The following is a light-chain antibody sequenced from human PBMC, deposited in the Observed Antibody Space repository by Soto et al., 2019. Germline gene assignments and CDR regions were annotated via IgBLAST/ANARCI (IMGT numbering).Light chain of an antibody. J-gene: IGKJ5*01. V-gene: IGKV1-39*01. CDR2: AAS. Sequence: DIQMTQSPSSLSASVGDRVTITCRASESIARHLNWYQQKPGKAPKLLIYAASSLQNGVPSRFRVGGSGTDSTLTINNLQPEDFATYYCQQTYSTLSLTFGQGTRLEIK. CDR3: QQTYSTLSLT. CDR1: ESIARH.